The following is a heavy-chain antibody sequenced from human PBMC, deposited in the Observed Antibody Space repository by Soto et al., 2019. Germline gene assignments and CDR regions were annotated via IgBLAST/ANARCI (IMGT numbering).Heavy chain of an antibody. V-gene: IGHV3-30*18. Sequence: QVQLVESGGGVVQPGRSLRLSCTASGFSFSNNSMHWVRQAPGKGLEWVAIISYDGSKKYYADSVKGRFTISRDNSKNTLFLQMNSLGVEDTAVFYCAKDRVESGMGEIDYWGQGTLVTVSS. J-gene: IGHJ4*02. CDR2: ISYDGSKK. CDR3: AKDRVESGMGEIDY. D-gene: IGHD3-16*01. CDR1: GFSFSNNS.